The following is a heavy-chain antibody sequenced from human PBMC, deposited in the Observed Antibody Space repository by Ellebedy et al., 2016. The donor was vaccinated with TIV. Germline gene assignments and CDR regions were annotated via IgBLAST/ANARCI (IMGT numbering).Heavy chain of an antibody. D-gene: IGHD5-18*01. CDR2: IIPILGIA. CDR3: ARGLQPSYYYGMDV. Sequence: SVKVSCXASGGTFSSYAISWVRQAPGQGLEWMGRIIPILGIANYAQKFQGRVTITADKSTSTAYMELSRLRSDDTAVYYCARGLQPSYYYGMDVWGQGTTVTVSS. J-gene: IGHJ6*02. V-gene: IGHV1-69*04. CDR1: GGTFSSYA.